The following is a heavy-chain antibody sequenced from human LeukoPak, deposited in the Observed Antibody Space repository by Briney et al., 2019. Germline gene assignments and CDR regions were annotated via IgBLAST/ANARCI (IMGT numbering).Heavy chain of an antibody. CDR2: TSHSGST. CDR1: GGSFSGYY. J-gene: IGHJ6*03. Sequence: SETLSLTCAVYGGSFSGYYWSWIRQPQGKGLEWIGETSHSGSTNYKPSLKSRVTISVDRSKNQFSLKLSSVTAADTAVYYCARRRVGATFRYYYYMDVWGKGTTVTISS. D-gene: IGHD1-26*01. CDR3: ARRRVGATFRYYYYMDV. V-gene: IGHV4-34*01.